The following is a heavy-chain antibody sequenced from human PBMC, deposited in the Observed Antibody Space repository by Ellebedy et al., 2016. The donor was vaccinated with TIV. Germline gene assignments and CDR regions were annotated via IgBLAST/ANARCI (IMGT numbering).Heavy chain of an antibody. V-gene: IGHV4-61*01. J-gene: IGHJ4*02. CDR1: VGSISSDFY. D-gene: IGHD3-10*01. CDR2: VHHSGRT. Sequence: MPGGSLRLSCTVSVGSISSDFYWSWIRQAPGKGLEWIGYVHHSGRTNYNPSLKSRVRISADTSTNQFSLKLSSVTAADTAVYYCVRGGDSPGTWRYYIDFWGQGLLVTVSS. CDR3: VRGGDSPGTWRYYIDF.